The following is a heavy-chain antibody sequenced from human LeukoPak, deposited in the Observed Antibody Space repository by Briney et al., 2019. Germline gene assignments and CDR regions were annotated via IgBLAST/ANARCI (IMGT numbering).Heavy chain of an antibody. CDR3: ARERPYCSSTSCYGANYGMDV. CDR2: IYYSGST. V-gene: IGHV4-59*01. Sequence: PSETLSLTCTVSGGSISSYYWSWIRQPPGKGLEWIGYIYYSGSTNYNPSLKSRVTISVDTSKNQFSLKLSSVTAADTAVYYCARERPYCSSTSCYGANYGMDVWGQGTTVTVSS. D-gene: IGHD2-2*01. CDR1: GGSISSYY. J-gene: IGHJ6*02.